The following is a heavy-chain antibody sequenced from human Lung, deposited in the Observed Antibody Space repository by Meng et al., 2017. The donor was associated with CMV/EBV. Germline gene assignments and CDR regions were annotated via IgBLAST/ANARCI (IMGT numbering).Heavy chain of an antibody. J-gene: IGHJ5*02. V-gene: IGHV3-48*03. Sequence: GGSXRLSCATSGFTFSSYEMNWVRQAPGKGLEWISYISSGGTSRYYADSLKGRFSISIDNAKNSLYLQMNSLRVEDTALYYCTRGSASWSEYNWFDPLGQGXLVTVSS. CDR3: TRGSASWSEYNWFDP. D-gene: IGHD6-13*01. CDR1: GFTFSSYE. CDR2: ISSGGTSR.